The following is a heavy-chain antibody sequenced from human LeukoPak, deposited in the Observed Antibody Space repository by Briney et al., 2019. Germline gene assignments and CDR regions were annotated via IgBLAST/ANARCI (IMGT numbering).Heavy chain of an antibody. CDR3: ARDAAPYSSSWHFDY. V-gene: IGHV3-66*01. D-gene: IGHD6-13*01. J-gene: IGHJ4*02. CDR2: IYSGGST. CDR1: EFSVGSNY. Sequence: GGSLRLSCAASEFSVGSNYMTWVRQAPGKGLEWVSLIYSGGSTYYADSVKGRFTISSDNSMNTLYLQMNSLRVEDTAVYYCARDAAPYSSSWHFDYWGQGTLVTVSS.